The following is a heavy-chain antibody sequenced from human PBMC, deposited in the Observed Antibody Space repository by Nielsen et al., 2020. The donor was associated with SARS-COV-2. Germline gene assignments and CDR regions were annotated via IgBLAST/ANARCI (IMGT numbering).Heavy chain of an antibody. J-gene: IGHJ6*03. CDR1: GFTFSSYG. V-gene: IGHV3-30*03. CDR2: ISYDGSNK. Sequence: GESLKISCAASGFTFSSYGMHWVRQAPGKGLGWVAVISYDGSNKYYADSVKGRFTISRDNSKNTLYLQMNSLRAEDTAVYYCARETAAGGDYYYYMDVWGKGTTVTVSS. CDR3: ARETAAGGDYYYYMDV. D-gene: IGHD6-13*01.